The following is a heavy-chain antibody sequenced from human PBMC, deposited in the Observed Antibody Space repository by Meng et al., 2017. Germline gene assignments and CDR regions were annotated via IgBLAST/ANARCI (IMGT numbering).Heavy chain of an antibody. Sequence: GQLVQAGVEVKKPGSSVKVSCKASGRTFSRYAISWVRQAPGQGLEWMGGIIPIFGTANYAQKFQGRVTITADKSTSTAYMELSSLRSEDTAVYYCAVTYYYDSSGYYYNFDYWGQETLVTVSS. J-gene: IGHJ4*02. CDR2: IIPIFGTA. D-gene: IGHD3-22*01. CDR1: GRTFSRYA. CDR3: AVTYYYDSSGYYYNFDY. V-gene: IGHV1-69*06.